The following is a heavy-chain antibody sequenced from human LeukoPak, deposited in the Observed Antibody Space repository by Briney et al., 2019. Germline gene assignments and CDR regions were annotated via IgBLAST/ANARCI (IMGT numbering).Heavy chain of an antibody. CDR3: ARDTIIAAAGTISYYYYYMDV. J-gene: IGHJ6*03. CDR2: ISYDGSNK. D-gene: IGHD6-13*01. CDR1: GFTFSSYA. Sequence: GGFLRLSCAASGFTFSSYAMHWVRQAPGKGLEWVAVISYDGSNKYYADSVKGRFTISRDNSKNTLYLQMNSLRAEDTAVYYCARDTIIAAAGTISYYYYYMDVWGKGTTVTVSS. V-gene: IGHV3-30*04.